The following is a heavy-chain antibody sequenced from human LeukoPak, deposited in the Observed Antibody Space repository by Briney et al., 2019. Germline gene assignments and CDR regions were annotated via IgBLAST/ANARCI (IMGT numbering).Heavy chain of an antibody. Sequence: ASVKVSCKASGYTFTSYAMNWVRQAPGQGLEWMGWINTNTGNPTYAQGFTGRFVFSLDTSVSTAYLQISSLKAEDTAVYYCARKDSSGKRSYFDYWGQGTLVTVSS. CDR1: GYTFTSYA. CDR2: INTNTGNP. V-gene: IGHV7-4-1*02. J-gene: IGHJ4*02. D-gene: IGHD3-22*01. CDR3: ARKDSSGKRSYFDY.